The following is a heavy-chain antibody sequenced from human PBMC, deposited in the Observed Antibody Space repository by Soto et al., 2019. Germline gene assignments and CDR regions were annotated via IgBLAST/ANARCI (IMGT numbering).Heavy chain of an antibody. CDR2: IWYDGSNK. J-gene: IGHJ5*02. Sequence: GGSLRLSCAASGFTFSDYGMHWFRQAPGKGLEWVAVIWYDGSNKYYADSVKGRFTISRDNSMNTLYLQMNSLRAEDTAVYYCARGCDSGGYNWFDPWGLGTLVTVSS. V-gene: IGHV3-33*01. CDR1: GFTFSDYG. CDR3: ARGCDSGGYNWFDP. D-gene: IGHD3-22*01.